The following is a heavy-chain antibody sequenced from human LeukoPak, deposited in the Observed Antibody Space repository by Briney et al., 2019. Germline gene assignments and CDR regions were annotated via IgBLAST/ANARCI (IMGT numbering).Heavy chain of an antibody. CDR2: IYISGKT. CDR1: GGSINSASHS. J-gene: IGHJ3*02. CDR3: TRGWSSAGVFDI. Sequence: PSETLSLTCTVSGGSINSASHSWTWIRQPAGKGLEWIGRIYISGKTDQNPSLKSRVTVSMDSSKNQFSLEMKSVTAADTAMYYCTRGWSSAGVFDIWGQGTMVTVSS. D-gene: IGHD6-19*01. V-gene: IGHV4-61*02.